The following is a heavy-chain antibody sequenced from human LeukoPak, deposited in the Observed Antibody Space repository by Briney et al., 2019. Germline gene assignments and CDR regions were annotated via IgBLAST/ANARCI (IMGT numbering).Heavy chain of an antibody. CDR2: ISFDGSNK. V-gene: IGHV3-30-3*01. J-gene: IGHJ5*02. Sequence: GGSLRLSCAASGLAFSSYAMHWGRQAPGKGLEWVAVISFDGSNKYYADSVKGRFTISRDNSRDTLYLQMNSLRPEDTAVYYCARDEGRVRVTPPFDPWGQGTLVTVSS. CDR3: ARDEGRVRVTPPFDP. D-gene: IGHD4-23*01. CDR1: GLAFSSYA.